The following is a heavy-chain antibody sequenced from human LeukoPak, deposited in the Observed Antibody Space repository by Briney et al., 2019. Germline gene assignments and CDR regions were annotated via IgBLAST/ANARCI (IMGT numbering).Heavy chain of an antibody. CDR3: VKTMTGYFSDGFDI. J-gene: IGHJ3*02. V-gene: IGHV3-23*01. CDR2: SGGGGDT. D-gene: IGHD3-9*01. Sequence: SGGGGDTYYGDSVKGRFTISRDNSKTTLYLQMNSLRAEDTAVYWCVKTMTGYFSDGFDIWGQGTMVTVSS.